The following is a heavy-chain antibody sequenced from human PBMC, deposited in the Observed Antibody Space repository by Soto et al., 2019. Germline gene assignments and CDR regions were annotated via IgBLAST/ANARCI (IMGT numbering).Heavy chain of an antibody. CDR3: AREASAVISLDY. V-gene: IGHV1-2*02. J-gene: IGHJ4*02. Sequence: GASVKVSCKASGYIFTAYSMHWVRQAPGQGLEWVGWFNPNSGDTIYAQKFQGRVTLTGDTFISTAYMELYSLTSDDTAVYYCAREASAVISLDYWGQGILVTVS. CDR2: FNPNSGDT. D-gene: IGHD6-19*01. CDR1: GYIFTAYS.